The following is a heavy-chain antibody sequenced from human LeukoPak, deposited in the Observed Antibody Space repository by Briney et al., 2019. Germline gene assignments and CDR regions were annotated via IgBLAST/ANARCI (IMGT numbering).Heavy chain of an antibody. D-gene: IGHD5-18*01. CDR2: IYYSGST. CDR3: ARDRGNSYGPLNAFDI. Sequence: PSETLSLTCTVSGGSISSYYWSWIRQPPGKGLEWIGYIYYSGSTNYNPSLKSRVTISVDTSKNQFSLKLSSVTAADTAVYYCARDRGNSYGPLNAFDIWGQGTMVTVSS. V-gene: IGHV4-59*01. CDR1: GGSISSYY. J-gene: IGHJ3*02.